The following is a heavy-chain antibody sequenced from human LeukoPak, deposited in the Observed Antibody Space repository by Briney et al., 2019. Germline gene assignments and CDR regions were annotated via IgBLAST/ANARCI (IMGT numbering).Heavy chain of an antibody. J-gene: IGHJ4*02. CDR1: GGSFSGYY. V-gene: IGHV4-34*01. Sequence: SETLSLTCAVYGGSFSGYYWSWIRQPPGKGLEWIGEINHSGSTNYNPSLKSRVTISVDTSKNQFSLKLSSVTAADTAVYYCARVAWDSSNWYRIDYWGQGTLVTVSS. CDR2: INHSGST. CDR3: ARVAWDSSNWYRIDY. D-gene: IGHD6-13*01.